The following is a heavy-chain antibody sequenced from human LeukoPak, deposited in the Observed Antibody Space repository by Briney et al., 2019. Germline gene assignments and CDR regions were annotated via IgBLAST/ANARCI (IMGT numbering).Heavy chain of an antibody. J-gene: IGHJ4*02. CDR3: ARGNYCSSTSCYTDLPGASKHRSGQNNFDY. CDR1: GGSFSGYY. D-gene: IGHD2-2*02. Sequence: SETLSLTCAVYGGSFSGYYWSWIRQPPGKGLEWIGEINHSGSTNYNPSLKSRVTISVDTSKNQFSLKLSSVTAADTAVYYCARGNYCSSTSCYTDLPGASKHRSGQNNFDYWGQGTLATVSS. CDR2: INHSGST. V-gene: IGHV4-34*01.